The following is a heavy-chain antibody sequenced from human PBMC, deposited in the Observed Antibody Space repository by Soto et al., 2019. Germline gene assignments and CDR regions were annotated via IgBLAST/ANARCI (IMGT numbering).Heavy chain of an antibody. D-gene: IGHD5-12*01. V-gene: IGHV3-9*01. CDR1: GFTFDDYA. CDR3: AKTTWGYVEPFDS. Sequence: EVQLVESGGGLAQPGRSLRLSCATSGFTFDDYAMHWVRQVPGKGLEWVSGISWNSDNIGYADSVKGRFTISRDNAKNFHSLQMNSLRGADSAFYYCAKTTWGYVEPFDSWGQGTLVTVSS. CDR2: ISWNSDNI. J-gene: IGHJ4*02.